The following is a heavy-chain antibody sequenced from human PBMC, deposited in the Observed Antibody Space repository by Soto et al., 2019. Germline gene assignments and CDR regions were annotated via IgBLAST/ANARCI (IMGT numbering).Heavy chain of an antibody. Sequence: ASVKVSCKASGGTFSSYAISWVRQAPGQGLEWMGIINPSGGSTSYAQKFQGRVTMTRDTSTSTVYMELSSLRSEDTAVYYCATHYDSSGYYLDAFDIWGQGTMVTVSS. CDR1: GGTFSSYA. D-gene: IGHD3-22*01. CDR2: INPSGGST. J-gene: IGHJ3*02. CDR3: ATHYDSSGYYLDAFDI. V-gene: IGHV1-46*01.